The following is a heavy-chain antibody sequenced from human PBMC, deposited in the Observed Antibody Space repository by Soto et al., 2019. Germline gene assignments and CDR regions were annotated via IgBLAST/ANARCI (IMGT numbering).Heavy chain of an antibody. Sequence: QVQLVESGGGVVQPGRSLRLSCAASGFTFSSYGMHWVRQAPGKGLEWVAVISYDGSNKYYADSVKGRFTISRDNSKNTLYLQMNSLRAEDTAVYYCAKDPRLIRFLEWLGYFDYWGQGTLVTVSS. CDR3: AKDPRLIRFLEWLGYFDY. CDR2: ISYDGSNK. CDR1: GFTFSSYG. V-gene: IGHV3-30*18. J-gene: IGHJ4*02. D-gene: IGHD3-3*01.